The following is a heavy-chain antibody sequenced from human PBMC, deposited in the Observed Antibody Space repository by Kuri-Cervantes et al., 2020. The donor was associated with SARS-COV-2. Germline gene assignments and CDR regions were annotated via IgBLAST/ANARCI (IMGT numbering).Heavy chain of an antibody. J-gene: IGHJ6*02. D-gene: IGHD6-6*01. Sequence: SCAASGFTFSDYYWSWIRQPPGKGLEWIGEINHSGSTNYNPSLKSRVTISVDTSKNQFSLKLSSLTAADTAVYYCAARGSSSGENYYYYGMDVWGQGTTVTVSS. CDR3: AARGSSSGENYYYYGMDV. CDR1: GFTFSDYY. CDR2: INHSGST. V-gene: IGHV4-34*08.